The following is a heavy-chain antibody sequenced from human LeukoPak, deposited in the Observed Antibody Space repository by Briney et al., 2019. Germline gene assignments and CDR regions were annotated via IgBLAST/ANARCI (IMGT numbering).Heavy chain of an antibody. Sequence: GSSGRLSCTASGGTFISYAISWVRQAPGQGLEWMGRIIPILGIANYAQKFQGRVTITADKSTSTAYMELSSLRSEDTAVYYCARGVATGILDYWGQGTLVTVSS. CDR3: ARGVATGILDY. J-gene: IGHJ4*02. D-gene: IGHD5-12*01. CDR1: GGTFISYA. CDR2: IIPILGIA. V-gene: IGHV1-69*04.